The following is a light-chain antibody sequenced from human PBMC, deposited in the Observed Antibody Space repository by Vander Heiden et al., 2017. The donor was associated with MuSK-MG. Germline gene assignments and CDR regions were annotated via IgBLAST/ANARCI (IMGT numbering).Light chain of an antibody. Sequence: YALTQPSSVSVSPGQTARSTCSGDVLGRKYARWFQQKPGQAPLLLIYKDSERPSGIPERFSGSSSGTTITLTISGAQVEDEAEYYCYCATDNYLGLFGGGTKLTVL. CDR2: KDS. CDR3: YCATDNYLGL. CDR1: VLGRKY. V-gene: IGLV3-27*01. J-gene: IGLJ2*01.